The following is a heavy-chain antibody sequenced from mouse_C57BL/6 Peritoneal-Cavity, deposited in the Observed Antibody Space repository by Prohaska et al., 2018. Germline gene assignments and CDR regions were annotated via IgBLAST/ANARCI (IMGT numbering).Heavy chain of an antibody. J-gene: IGHJ2*01. Sequence: KLSCKATAYTFTGYWIEWVKHRPGHGLDWIGEILPGSGSTNYNEKFKGKATLTADTSSNTAYMQRSSLTTEDSDIYYCARGTTVPDFDYWGQGTTLTVSS. D-gene: IGHD1-1*01. CDR1: AYTFTGYW. CDR2: ILPGSGST. CDR3: ARGTTVPDFDY. V-gene: IGHV1-9*01.